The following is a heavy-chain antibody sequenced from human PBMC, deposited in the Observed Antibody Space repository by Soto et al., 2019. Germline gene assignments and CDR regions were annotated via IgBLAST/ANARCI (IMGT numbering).Heavy chain of an antibody. V-gene: IGHV3-11*01. CDR3: ARDPPSATSDYFDY. CDR2: ISSRGSSI. J-gene: IGHJ4*02. CDR1: GFTFSDNY. Sequence: QVQLVESGGGLVKPGGSLRLSCAASGFTFSDNYMSWIRQAPGKGLEWVSYISSRGSSIYYADSVKGRFTVSRDNAKNSLYLQMNSLIAEDTAVYYCARDPPSATSDYFDYWGQGTLVTVSS. D-gene: IGHD5-12*01.